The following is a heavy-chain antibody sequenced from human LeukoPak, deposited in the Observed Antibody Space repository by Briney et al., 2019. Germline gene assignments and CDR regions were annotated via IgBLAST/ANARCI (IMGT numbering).Heavy chain of an antibody. J-gene: IGHJ3*02. CDR3: ATSTSWGTFDI. V-gene: IGHV5-51*01. Sequence: GESLKISCKAFGYSFITYWIGWVRQMPGKGLEWMGIIYPDDSDTRYSPSFQGQVTFSADKSITTSYLQWSSLKASDSAMYYCATSTSWGTFDIWGQGTMVTVSS. CDR1: GYSFITYW. CDR2: IYPDDSDT. D-gene: IGHD7-27*01.